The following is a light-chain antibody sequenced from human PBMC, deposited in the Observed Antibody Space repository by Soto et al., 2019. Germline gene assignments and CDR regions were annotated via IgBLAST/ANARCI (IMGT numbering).Light chain of an antibody. CDR3: QQTASAQWT. Sequence: DIQMTQSPSSLSASVGDRVTITCRASQSISSYLNWYQQKPGKAPKLLIYAACSLESGVPSRFSGNGCGIDFTLPIRSLEPEDLCSDYRQQTASAQWTVWQGTKLGIK. V-gene: IGKV1-39*01. CDR1: QSISSY. J-gene: IGKJ1*01. CDR2: AAC.